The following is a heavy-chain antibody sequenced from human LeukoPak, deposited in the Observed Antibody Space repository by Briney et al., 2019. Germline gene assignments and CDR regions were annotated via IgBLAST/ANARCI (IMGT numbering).Heavy chain of an antibody. J-gene: IGHJ4*02. CDR2: IIPIFGTA. D-gene: IGHD6-13*01. V-gene: IGHV1-69*01. CDR1: GGTFSSYA. Sequence: GSSVKVSCKASGGTFSSYAISWVRQAPGQGLEWMGGIIPIFGTANYALKFQGRVTITADESTSTAYMELSSLRSEDTAVYYCARDTGYSSSWSEGYFDYWGQGTLVTVSS. CDR3: ARDTGYSSSWSEGYFDY.